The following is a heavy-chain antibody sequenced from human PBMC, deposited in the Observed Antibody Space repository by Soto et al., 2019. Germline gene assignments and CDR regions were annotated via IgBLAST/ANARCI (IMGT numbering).Heavy chain of an antibody. CDR2: ISYDGSNK. CDR1: GFTFSSYA. J-gene: IGHJ6*02. D-gene: IGHD2-2*01. Sequence: PGGSLRLSCAASGFTFSSYAMHWVRQAPGKGLEWVAVISYDGSNKYYADSVKGRFTISRDNSKNTLYLQMNSLRAEDTAVYYCARVPAPPLPAAKSYGMDVWGQGTTVTVS. CDR3: ARVPAPPLPAAKSYGMDV. V-gene: IGHV3-30-3*01.